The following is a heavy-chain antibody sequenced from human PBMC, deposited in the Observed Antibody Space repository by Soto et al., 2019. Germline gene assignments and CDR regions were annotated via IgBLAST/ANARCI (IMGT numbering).Heavy chain of an antibody. CDR2: IIAICGTA. CDR3: ARSQGSSTSLEIYYYYYYGMDV. J-gene: IGHJ6*02. Sequence: QVQLVQSGAEVKKPGSSVKVSCKASGGTFSSYAISWVRQAPGQGLEWMGGIIAICGTANYAQKVQGRVTITADESTSTAYMELSRLRSEDTAVYYCARSQGSSTSLEIYYYYYYGMDVWGQGTTVTVSS. CDR1: GGTFSSYA. D-gene: IGHD2-2*01. V-gene: IGHV1-69*01.